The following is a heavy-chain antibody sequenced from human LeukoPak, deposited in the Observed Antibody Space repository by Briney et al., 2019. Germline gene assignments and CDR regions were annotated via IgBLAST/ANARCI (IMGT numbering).Heavy chain of an antibody. D-gene: IGHD1-26*01. CDR1: GFTFSTNA. V-gene: IGHV3-23*01. Sequence: GGSLRLSCLTSGFTFSTNAMSWVRQAPGKGLEWISGISGSGASTYYADSVTGRFTTSRDNSRNTLYLQMNSLRGDDTAVYYCAKDVGKWESLHFFDYWGQGTLVTVSS. CDR3: AKDVGKWESLHFFDY. J-gene: IGHJ4*02. CDR2: ISGSGAST.